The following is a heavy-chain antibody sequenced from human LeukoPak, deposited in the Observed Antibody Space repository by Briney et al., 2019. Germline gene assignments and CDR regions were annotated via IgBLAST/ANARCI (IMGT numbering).Heavy chain of an antibody. CDR3: ARDNAGSYFLDY. CDR2: ISSYANYI. Sequence: GGSLRLSCEASGFTFSSYTLNWVRQAPGMGLEWVSSISSYANYIDYADSVKGRFTISRDNAKNSLFLQMDSLRGEDTAVYYCARDNAGSYFLDYWGQGILVTVSS. V-gene: IGHV3-21*06. J-gene: IGHJ4*02. CDR1: GFTFSSYT. D-gene: IGHD1-26*01.